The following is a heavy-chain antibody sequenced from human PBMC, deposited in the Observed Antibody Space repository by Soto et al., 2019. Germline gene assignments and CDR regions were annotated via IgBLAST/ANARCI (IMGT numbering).Heavy chain of an antibody. CDR3: ARSMGAAAGPNWFDP. Sequence: GGSLRLSCAASGFTFSSYAMSWVRQAPGKGLEWVSAISGSGGSTYYADSVKGRFTISRDNSKNTLYLQMNSLRAEDTAVYYCARSMGAAAGPNWFDPWGQGTLVTVSS. CDR1: GFTFSSYA. V-gene: IGHV3-23*01. CDR2: ISGSGGST. D-gene: IGHD6-13*01. J-gene: IGHJ5*02.